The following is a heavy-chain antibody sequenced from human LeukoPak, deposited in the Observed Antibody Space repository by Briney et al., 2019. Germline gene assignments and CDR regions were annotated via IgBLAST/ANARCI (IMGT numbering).Heavy chain of an antibody. J-gene: IGHJ4*02. CDR2: IYKTGST. CDR3: ARDARGYYFDY. V-gene: IGHV4-39*07. CDR1: GDSISSSRHY. Sequence: SETLSLTCSVSGDSISSSRHYWAWIRQPPESGPEWIGSIYKTGSTYFNPPLKSRLTMSVDTSKNQFSLKLSSVTAADTAVYYCARDARGYYFDYWGQGTLVTVSS.